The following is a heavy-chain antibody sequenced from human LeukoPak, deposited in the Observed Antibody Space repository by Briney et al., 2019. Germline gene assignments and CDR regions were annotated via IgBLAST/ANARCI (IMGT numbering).Heavy chain of an antibody. CDR1: GFSFSTYG. Sequence: GGSLRLSCAASGFSFSTYGMHWVRQAPGKGLEWVAIVWHDGNNKYYGDSVKGRFTISRDNSKNTLYLQMNSLKVEDTAVYFCARGGEQLDFWGQGTLVTVSS. V-gene: IGHV3-33*01. D-gene: IGHD3-10*01. CDR2: VWHDGNNK. CDR3: ARGGEQLDF. J-gene: IGHJ4*02.